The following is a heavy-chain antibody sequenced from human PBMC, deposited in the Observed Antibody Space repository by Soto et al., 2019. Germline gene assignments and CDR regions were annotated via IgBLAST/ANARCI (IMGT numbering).Heavy chain of an antibody. J-gene: IGHJ4*02. Sequence: EVQLLESGGGLVQPGGSLRLSCAASGFTFSSYVMCWVRQAPGKGLKWVSAISGSGGSTYYADSVKGRFTISRDNSKNTLYLQMNSLRAEDTAVYYCAKDRYSSSWYYWGQGTLVTVSS. CDR1: GFTFSSYV. CDR3: AKDRYSSSWYY. D-gene: IGHD6-13*01. V-gene: IGHV3-23*01. CDR2: ISGSGGST.